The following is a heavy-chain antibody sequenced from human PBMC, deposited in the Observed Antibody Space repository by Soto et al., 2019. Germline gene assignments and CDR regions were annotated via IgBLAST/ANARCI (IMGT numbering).Heavy chain of an antibody. CDR2: IKHTGDA. CDR3: ARAGRLHWFES. V-gene: IGHV4-4*02. CDR1: GDSIKTETW. Sequence: QVHLQESGPGLVKPSETLSLTCAVSGDSIKTETWWSWLRQLPGTGLEWIGEIKHTGDANANPARRIRVSVSVDRTKKQFFLNLRSVSAADTAVYSCARAGRLHWFESWGQGTLVTVSS. J-gene: IGHJ5*01.